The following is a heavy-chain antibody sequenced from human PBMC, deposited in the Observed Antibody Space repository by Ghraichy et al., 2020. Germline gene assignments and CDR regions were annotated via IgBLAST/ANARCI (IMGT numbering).Heavy chain of an antibody. CDR1: GGPIRSSNW. J-gene: IGHJ3*02. V-gene: IGHV4-4*02. CDR3: TRLRGQFDPFDI. Sequence: SETLSLTCAVSGGPIRSSNWWSWVRQPPGKGLEWIGEIYHSGSTNYNPSLKSRVTISADKSKNEFSLNLSSVTAADTAVYYCTRLRGQFDPFDIWGQGTMGTVSS. CDR2: IYHSGST.